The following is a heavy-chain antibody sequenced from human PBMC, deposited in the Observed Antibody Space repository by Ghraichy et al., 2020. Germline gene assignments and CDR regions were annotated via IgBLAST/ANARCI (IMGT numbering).Heavy chain of an antibody. CDR3: ARTFNYYYYYGMDV. CDR1: GTTLSTNS. Sequence: GGSLRLSCDRTGTTLSTNSIQKARLAPSKWLERVSYISSSSSTIYYADSVKGRFTISRDNAKNSLYLQMNSLRDEDTAVYYCARTFNYYYYYGMDVWGQGTTVTVSS. CDR2: ISSSSSTI. V-gene: IGHV3-48*02. J-gene: IGHJ6*02.